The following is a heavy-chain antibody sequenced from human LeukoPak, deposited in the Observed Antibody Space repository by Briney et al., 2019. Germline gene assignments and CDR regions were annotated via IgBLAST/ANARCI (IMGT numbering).Heavy chain of an antibody. CDR3: AREIYSSNWFFDY. J-gene: IGHJ4*02. Sequence: QAGGSLRLSCAASGFTFSTYWIHWVRQAPGKGLVWVSHINSDGSSTTYADSVKGRFTISRDNAKNTLYLQMNSLRAEDTAVYYCAREIYSSNWFFDYWGQGTLVTVSS. V-gene: IGHV3-74*01. CDR1: GFTFSTYW. D-gene: IGHD6-13*01. CDR2: INSDGSST.